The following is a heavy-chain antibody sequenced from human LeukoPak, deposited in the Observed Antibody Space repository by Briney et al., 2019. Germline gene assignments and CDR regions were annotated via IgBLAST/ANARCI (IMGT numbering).Heavy chain of an antibody. Sequence: SVKVSCKASGGTFSSYAISWVRQAPGQGLEWMGGIIPIFGTANYAQKFQGRVTITADKSTSTAYMELSSLRSEDTAVYYCARDRLDWNVEGDAFDIWGQGTMVTVSS. CDR2: IIPIFGTA. V-gene: IGHV1-69*06. D-gene: IGHD1-1*01. J-gene: IGHJ3*02. CDR1: GGTFSSYA. CDR3: ARDRLDWNVEGDAFDI.